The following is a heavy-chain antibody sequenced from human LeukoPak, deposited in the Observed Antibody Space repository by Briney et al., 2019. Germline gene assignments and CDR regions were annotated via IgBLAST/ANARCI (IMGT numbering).Heavy chain of an antibody. CDR3: AREKWELLPIFDY. J-gene: IGHJ4*02. Sequence: PSETLSLTCTVSGGSISSYYWSWIRQSPGKGLEWIGYILYSGSTNYNPSLKSRVSISVDTSKNTCSLKLSSVTAADTAVYYCAREKWELLPIFDYWGQGTLVTVSS. CDR1: GGSISSYY. D-gene: IGHD1-26*01. V-gene: IGHV4-59*01. CDR2: ILYSGST.